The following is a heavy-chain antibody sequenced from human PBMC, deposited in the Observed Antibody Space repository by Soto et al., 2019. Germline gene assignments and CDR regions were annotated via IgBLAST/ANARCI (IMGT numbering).Heavy chain of an antibody. J-gene: IGHJ6*02. Sequence: SETLSLTCAVYGGSFSGYYWSWIRQPPGKGLEWIGEINHSGSTNYNPSLKSRVTISVDTSKNQFSLKLSSVTAADTAVYYCARVAPWNYYYYGMDVWGQGTTVTVSS. V-gene: IGHV4-34*01. D-gene: IGHD1-1*01. CDR3: ARVAPWNYYYYGMDV. CDR1: GGSFSGYY. CDR2: INHSGST.